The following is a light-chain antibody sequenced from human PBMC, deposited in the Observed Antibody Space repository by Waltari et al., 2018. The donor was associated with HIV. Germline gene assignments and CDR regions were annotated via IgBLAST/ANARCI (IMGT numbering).Light chain of an antibody. V-gene: IGLV2-23*02. CDR2: EVT. Sequence: QSALTQPASVSGSPGQSITISCTGTSSDVWSYHVVSWYQQHPGKAPKPMIYEVTKRPSGVSNRVSGSKSGNTASLTISGLQAEDEADYYCCSYAGRSTHVFGTGTKVTVL. CDR1: SSDVWSYHV. J-gene: IGLJ1*01. CDR3: CSYAGRSTHV.